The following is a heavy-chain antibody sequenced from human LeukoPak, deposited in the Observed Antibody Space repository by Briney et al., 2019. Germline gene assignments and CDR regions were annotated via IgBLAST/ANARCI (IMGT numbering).Heavy chain of an antibody. V-gene: IGHV4-59*12. Sequence: PSETLSLTCTVSGGSISSYYWSWIRQPPGKGLEWIGYIYYSGSPNFNPSLKSRVTISVDTSKNQFSLKLSSVTAADTAVYYCARESRKDIVVVPAAYFDYWGQGTPVTVSS. CDR1: GGSISSYY. CDR3: ARESRKDIVVVPAAYFDY. D-gene: IGHD2-2*01. CDR2: IYYSGSP. J-gene: IGHJ4*02.